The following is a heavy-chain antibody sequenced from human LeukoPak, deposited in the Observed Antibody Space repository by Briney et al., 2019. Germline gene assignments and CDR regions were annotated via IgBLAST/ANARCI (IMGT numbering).Heavy chain of an antibody. J-gene: IGHJ4*02. D-gene: IGHD3-9*01. Sequence: GGSLRLSCAASGFTFSSYSMNWVRQAPGKGLEWVSSISSSSSYIYYADSVKGRFTISRDNAKNSLYLQMNSLRPEDTAVYYCAGGPDYDILADYFDYWGQGTLVTVSS. CDR2: ISSSSSYI. CDR3: AGGPDYDILADYFDY. CDR1: GFTFSSYS. V-gene: IGHV3-21*01.